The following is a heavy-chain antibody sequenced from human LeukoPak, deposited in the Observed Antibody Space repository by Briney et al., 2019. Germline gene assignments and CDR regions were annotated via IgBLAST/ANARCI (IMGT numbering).Heavy chain of an antibody. Sequence: KCGESLKISCKGSGYSFTSYWIGWVRQMPGKGLEWMGIIYPGDSDTRYSPSFQGQVTISADKSISTAYLQWSSLKASDTAMYYCARGYCSSSSCYRFDSWGQGTLVTVSS. V-gene: IGHV5-51*01. CDR2: IYPGDSDT. CDR1: GYSFTSYW. CDR3: ARGYCSSSSCYRFDS. J-gene: IGHJ4*02. D-gene: IGHD2-2*01.